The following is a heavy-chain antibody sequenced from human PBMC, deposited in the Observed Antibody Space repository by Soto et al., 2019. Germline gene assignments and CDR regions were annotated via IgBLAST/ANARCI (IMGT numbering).Heavy chain of an antibody. CDR1: GFTFSSYG. V-gene: IGHV3-30*18. J-gene: IGHJ4*02. D-gene: IGHD6-6*01. CDR3: ANGRYSSSAEFDY. Sequence: PGGSLRLSCAASGFTFSSYGMNWVRQAPDKGLEWVAGISFDGRNTYHADSVKGRFTVSRDNSKNTLYLQMDSLRVEDTAIYYCANGRYSSSAEFDYWGQGTLVTVS. CDR2: ISFDGRNT.